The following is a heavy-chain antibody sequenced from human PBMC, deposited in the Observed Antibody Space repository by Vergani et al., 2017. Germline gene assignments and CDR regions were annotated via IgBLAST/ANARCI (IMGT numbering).Heavy chain of an antibody. V-gene: IGHV1-69*04. CDR1: GGTFSSYA. D-gene: IGHD6-25*01. J-gene: IGHJ2*01. CDR3: ARVGAAAGPYGYFDL. CDR2: IIPILGIA. Sequence: QVQLVQSGAEVKKPGSSVKVSCKASGGTFSSYAISWVRQAPGQGLEWMGRIIPILGIANYAQKFQGRVTITADKSTSTAYMELSSLRSEDTAVYYCARVGAAAGPYGYFDLGGRGTLVTVSS.